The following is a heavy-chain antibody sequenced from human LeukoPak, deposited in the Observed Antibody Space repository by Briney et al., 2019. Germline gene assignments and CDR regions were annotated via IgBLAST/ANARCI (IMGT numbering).Heavy chain of an antibody. CDR3: ARDRKGAAAGLYYYYMDV. J-gene: IGHJ6*03. CDR1: GYTLTELS. D-gene: IGHD6-13*01. CDR2: FDPEDGET. Sequence: ASVKVSCKVSGYTLTELSMHWVRQAPGKGLEWMGGFDPEDGETIYAQKFQGRVTMTRDMSTSTVYMELSSLRSEDTAVYYCARDRKGAAAGLYYYYMDVWGKGTTVTVSS. V-gene: IGHV1-24*01.